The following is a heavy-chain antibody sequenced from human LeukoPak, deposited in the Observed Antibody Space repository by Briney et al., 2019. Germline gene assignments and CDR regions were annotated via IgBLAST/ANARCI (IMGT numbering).Heavy chain of an antibody. CDR3: ARDSHDPFTIFGVVITNPLPDDY. J-gene: IGHJ4*02. D-gene: IGHD3-3*01. Sequence: GGSLRPSCAASGFTFSDYYMSWVRQAPGKGLEWVSYISSSGSTIYYADSVKGRFTISRDNAKNSLYLQMTSLRAEDTAVYYCARDSHDPFTIFGVVITNPLPDDYWGQGTLVTVSS. CDR1: GFTFSDYY. V-gene: IGHV3-11*04. CDR2: ISSSGSTI.